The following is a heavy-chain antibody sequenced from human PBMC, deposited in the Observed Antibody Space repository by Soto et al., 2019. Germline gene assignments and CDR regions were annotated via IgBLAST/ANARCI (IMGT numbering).Heavy chain of an antibody. V-gene: IGHV4-31*03. D-gene: IGHD2-15*01. J-gene: IGHJ6*02. CDR3: VGDHVVTAHYYGMDV. Sequence: QVQLQESGPGLVKPSQTLSLICTVSGGSISNDGYYWSWIRQHPGKGLEWIGSIFYSGTTSYNPPLQSRITMSVDTSKNQFSLKLHSLTAADTAVYYCVGDHVVTAHYYGMDVWGQGTTVTISS. CDR1: GGSISNDGYY. CDR2: IFYSGTT.